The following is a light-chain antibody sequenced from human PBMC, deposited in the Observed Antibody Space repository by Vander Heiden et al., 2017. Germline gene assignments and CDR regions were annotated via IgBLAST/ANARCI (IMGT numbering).Light chain of an antibody. CDR1: QSVSSN. V-gene: IGKV3-15*01. Sequence: SLATLSVSPGESATLSCRASQSVSSNLAWYQQKPGQAPGLLIYGASSMATGIPARFSGSGSGTEFTLIISSLRSEDFAVYYCQQYNNWPPELTFGGGTKVEIK. CDR3: QQYNNWPPELT. J-gene: IGKJ4*01. CDR2: GAS.